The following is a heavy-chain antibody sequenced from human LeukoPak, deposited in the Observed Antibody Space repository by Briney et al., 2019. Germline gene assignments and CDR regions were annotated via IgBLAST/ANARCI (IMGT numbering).Heavy chain of an antibody. J-gene: IGHJ6*03. Sequence: ASVNVSCKSSGYTFTGYYMHWVRQAPAQGLEWMGLINPNSGGTNYAQKFQGRVTMTRDTSISTAYMELSRLRSDDTAVHYCARIGLSDDFWIGYYNYYYYYYMDVWGKGTTVTVSS. D-gene: IGHD3-3*01. CDR1: GYTFTGYY. V-gene: IGHV1-2*02. CDR3: ARIGLSDDFWIGYYNYYYYYYMDV. CDR2: INPNSGGT.